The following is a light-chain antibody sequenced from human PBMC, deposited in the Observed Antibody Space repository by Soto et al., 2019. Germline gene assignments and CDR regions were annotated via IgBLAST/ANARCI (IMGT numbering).Light chain of an antibody. CDR3: QQYKDDAWT. Sequence: AIQLTQAPSSLSASVGDRVTITFRASQGISSTLVWYQQKPGIAPKLLIYDASTLEGGVPSRFSGSGSATEFILTISSLQPDDFATYYCQQYKDDAWTFGQGTKV. CDR2: DAS. J-gene: IGKJ1*01. CDR1: QGISST. V-gene: IGKV1D-13*01.